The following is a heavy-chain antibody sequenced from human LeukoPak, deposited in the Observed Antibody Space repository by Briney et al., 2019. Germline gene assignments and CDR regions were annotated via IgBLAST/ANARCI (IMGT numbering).Heavy chain of an antibody. J-gene: IGHJ4*02. V-gene: IGHV1-8*03. D-gene: IGHD3-3*01. CDR2: MNPNSGNT. CDR3: ARGMTYYDFWSGYYQLPYYFDY. Sequence: ASVKVSCKASVYTFTSYDINWVRQATGQGLEWMGWMNPNSGNTGYAQKFQGRVTITRNTSISTAYMELSSLRSEGTAVYYCARGMTYYDFWSGYYQLPYYFDYWGQGTLVTVSS. CDR1: VYTFTSYD.